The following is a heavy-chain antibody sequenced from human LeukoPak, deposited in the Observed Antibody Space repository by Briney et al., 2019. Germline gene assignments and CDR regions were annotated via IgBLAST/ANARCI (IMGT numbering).Heavy chain of an antibody. CDR2: ISASGGST. CDR3: AKRLQFDP. V-gene: IGHV3-23*01. Sequence: PGGSLRLSCAGSGFTFSSYAMIWVRQAPGKGLAWVSTISASGGSTYYADSVKGRFTISRDNSKNTLYLQMNSLRAEDTAVYYCAKRLQFDPWGQGTLVTVSS. CDR1: GFTFSSYA. J-gene: IGHJ5*02.